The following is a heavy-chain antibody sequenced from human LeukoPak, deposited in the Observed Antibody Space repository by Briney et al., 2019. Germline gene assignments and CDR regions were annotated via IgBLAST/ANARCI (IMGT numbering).Heavy chain of an antibody. V-gene: IGHV4-59*01. J-gene: IGHJ3*02. CDR2: IYYSGST. CDR1: GGPISSYY. D-gene: IGHD3-16*01. Sequence: RASETLSLTCTVSGGPISSYYWSWIRQPPGKGLEWIGYIYYSGSTNYNPSLKSRVTISVDTSKNHFSLRLSSVTAADTAVYYCAGAYDSGPFHIWGQGTMVTVSS. CDR3: AGAYDSGPFHI.